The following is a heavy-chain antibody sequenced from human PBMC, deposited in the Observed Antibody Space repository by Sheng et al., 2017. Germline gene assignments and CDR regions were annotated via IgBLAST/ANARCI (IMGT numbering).Heavy chain of an antibody. CDR2: SSLMFGTP. CDR3: AREDILGWFDP. J-gene: IGHJ5*02. V-gene: IGHV1-69*13. D-gene: IGHD7-27*01. CDR1: GGTFSSDA. Sequence: QVQLVQSGADVKKPGSSVRVSCKFSGGTFSSDAIRLGATGPWTKGLSGWEASSLMFGTPNYVQKFQGRVTITADESTSTAYLDLSSLKSEDTAVYYCAREDILGWFDPWGQGTLGHRL.